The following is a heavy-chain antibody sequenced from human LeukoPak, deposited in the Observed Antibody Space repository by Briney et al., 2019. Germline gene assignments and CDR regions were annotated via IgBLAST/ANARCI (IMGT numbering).Heavy chain of an antibody. V-gene: IGHV3-48*01. Sequence: GGSLRLSCAAPGFTFSSYSMNWVRQAPGKGLEWGSYISGSSSTIYYADSVKGRFTISRDNGKNTLYLQMNSLRAEDTAVYYCARGSTYYDSSGQVPFDYWGRGTLVTVSS. CDR2: ISGSSSTI. D-gene: IGHD3-22*01. J-gene: IGHJ4*02. CDR3: ARGSTYYDSSGQVPFDY. CDR1: GFTFSSYS.